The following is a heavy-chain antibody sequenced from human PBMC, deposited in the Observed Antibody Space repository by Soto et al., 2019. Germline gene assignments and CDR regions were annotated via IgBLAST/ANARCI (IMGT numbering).Heavy chain of an antibody. Sequence: PSETLSLTCTVSDSSISSGDYYWGWIRQPPGKGLEWIGSIYYSGSTYYNPSLKSRVTISVDTSKNQFSLKLSSVTAADTAVYYCARGWIQLWFRWFDPWGQGTLVTVSS. J-gene: IGHJ5*02. D-gene: IGHD5-18*01. CDR1: DSSISSGDYY. CDR3: ARGWIQLWFRWFDP. CDR2: IYYSGST. V-gene: IGHV4-39*07.